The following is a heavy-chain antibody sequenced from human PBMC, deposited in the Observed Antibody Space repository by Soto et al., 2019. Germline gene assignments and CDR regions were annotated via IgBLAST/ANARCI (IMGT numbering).Heavy chain of an antibody. Sequence: GGSLRLSCAASGFTFSSYWMSWVRQAPGKGLEWVANIKQDGSEKYYLDSVKGRFTSSRDNAKNSLYLQMNSLRAEDTAVYSCARDNLVQLERYNGFDPWGQGTLVTVSS. J-gene: IGHJ5*02. CDR3: ARDNLVQLERYNGFDP. CDR2: IKQDGSEK. D-gene: IGHD1-1*01. CDR1: GFTFSSYW. V-gene: IGHV3-7*03.